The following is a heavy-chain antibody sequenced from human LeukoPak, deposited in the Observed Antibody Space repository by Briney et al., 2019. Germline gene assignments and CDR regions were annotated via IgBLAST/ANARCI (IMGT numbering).Heavy chain of an antibody. D-gene: IGHD3-3*01. CDR3: ARTYYDYRVGTNDFDY. CDR2: TYSGGST. Sequence: PGGSLRVSCAASGFTVTTSYMSWVRQAPGKGLEWVSVTYSGGSTSHADSVKGRFTVTRDDSKNMVYLQMNSMRHDDTAVYYCARTYYDYRVGTNDFDYWGQGTLVTVSS. V-gene: IGHV3-66*01. CDR1: GFTVTTSY. J-gene: IGHJ4*02.